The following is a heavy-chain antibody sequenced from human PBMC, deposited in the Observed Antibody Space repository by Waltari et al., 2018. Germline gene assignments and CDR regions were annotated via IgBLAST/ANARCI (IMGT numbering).Heavy chain of an antibody. CDR1: GLTFSSYW. CDR2: IKQDGSEK. D-gene: IGHD6-19*01. Sequence: EVQLVESGGGLVQPGGSLRLSCAASGLTFSSYWMSWVRQAPGKGLEWVANIKQDGSEKYYVDSVKGRFTISRDNAKNSLYLQMNSLRAEDTAVYYCAREGGSGWSIDYWGQGTLVTVSS. CDR3: AREGGSGWSIDY. V-gene: IGHV3-7*03. J-gene: IGHJ4*02.